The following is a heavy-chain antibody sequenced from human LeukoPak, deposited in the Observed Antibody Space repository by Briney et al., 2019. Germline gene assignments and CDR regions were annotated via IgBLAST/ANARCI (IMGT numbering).Heavy chain of an antibody. Sequence: ASVKVSCKASGYTFTSYYMHWVRQAPGQGLEWMGIINPSGGSTCYAQKFQGRVTMTRDTSTSTVYMELSSLRSEDTAVYYCARDHYDILTGRYYYGMDVWGQGTTVTVSS. CDR1: GYTFTSYY. D-gene: IGHD3-9*01. CDR3: ARDHYDILTGRYYYGMDV. CDR2: INPSGGST. J-gene: IGHJ6*02. V-gene: IGHV1-46*01.